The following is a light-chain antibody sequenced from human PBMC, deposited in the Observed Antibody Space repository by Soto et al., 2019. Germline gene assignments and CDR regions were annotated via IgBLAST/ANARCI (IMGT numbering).Light chain of an antibody. Sequence: IVLTQSPGTLSLSPGERATLSCRASQSVTTQLAWYQQKPGQAPRLIIHGASSRATGVPDRITGSGSGTDFTLSIGRLEPEDFAVYYCQQYGGSTRTFGQGTKVEIK. J-gene: IGKJ1*01. CDR2: GAS. V-gene: IGKV3-20*01. CDR1: QSVTTQ. CDR3: QQYGGSTRT.